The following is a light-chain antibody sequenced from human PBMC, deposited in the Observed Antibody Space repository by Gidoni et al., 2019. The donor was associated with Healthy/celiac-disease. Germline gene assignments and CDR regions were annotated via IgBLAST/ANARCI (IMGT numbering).Light chain of an antibody. CDR3: QQYDNLSFKT. CDR2: DAS. Sequence: DIQMTQSPSSLSASVGDRVTITCQASQDISNYLNWYQQKPGKAPKLLIYDASNLETGVPSRFSGSGSGTDFTFTISSLQPEDIATYYCQQYDNLSFKTFGGGTKVEIK. V-gene: IGKV1-33*01. J-gene: IGKJ4*01. CDR1: QDISNY.